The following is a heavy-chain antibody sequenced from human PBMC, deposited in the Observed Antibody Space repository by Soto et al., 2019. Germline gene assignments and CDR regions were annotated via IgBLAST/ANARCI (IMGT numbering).Heavy chain of an antibody. V-gene: IGHV4-39*01. J-gene: IGHJ4*02. CDR2: IYYSGST. D-gene: IGHD6-13*01. CDR3: ASPGIAAAGMY. CDR1: GGSISSSSYY. Sequence: QLQLQESGPGLVKPSETLSLTCTVSGGSISSSSYYWGWIRQPPGKGLEWIGSIYYSGSTYYNPSLKSRVTISVDTFKNQFSLKLSSVTAADTAVYYSASPGIAAAGMYWGQGTLVTVSS.